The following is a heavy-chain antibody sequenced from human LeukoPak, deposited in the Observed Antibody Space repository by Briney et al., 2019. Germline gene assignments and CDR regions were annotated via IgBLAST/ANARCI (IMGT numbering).Heavy chain of an antibody. Sequence: SVKVSCKASGGTFSSYAISWVRQAPGQGLEWMGGIIPIFGTANYAQKFQGRVTITADKSTSTAYMELSSLRSEDTAVYYCARSSMGAYYDSSGYYYFDYWGQGTLVTVSS. V-gene: IGHV1-69*06. CDR3: ARSSMGAYYDSSGYYYFDY. CDR1: GGTFSSYA. CDR2: IIPIFGTA. D-gene: IGHD3-22*01. J-gene: IGHJ4*02.